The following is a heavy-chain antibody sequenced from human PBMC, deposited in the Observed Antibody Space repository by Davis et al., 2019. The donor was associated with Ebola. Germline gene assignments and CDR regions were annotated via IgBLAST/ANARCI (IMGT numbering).Heavy chain of an antibody. CDR3: ARVRGRAAATTYYFDV. V-gene: IGHV3-21*01. J-gene: IGHJ4*02. CDR2: ISSSSSYK. CDR1: GFMFTDYS. D-gene: IGHD6-25*01. Sequence: GESPKIPCAASGFMFTDYSMMWVRQAPGKGLEWVSYISSSSSYKYYADSVKGRFTISRDNAKNSLYLQMNSLRAEDTALYYCARVRGRAAATTYYFDVWGQGTLVTVSS.